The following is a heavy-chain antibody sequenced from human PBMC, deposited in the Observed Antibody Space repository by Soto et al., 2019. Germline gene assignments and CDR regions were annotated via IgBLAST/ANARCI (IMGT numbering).Heavy chain of an antibody. J-gene: IGHJ3*02. V-gene: IGHV3-33*01. CDR2: IWYDGSNK. CDR1: GFTFSSYG. Sequence: QVQLVESGGGVVQPGRSLRLSCAASGFTFSSYGMHWVRQAPGKGLEWVAVIWYDGSNKYYADSVKGRFTISRDNSKNTLYLQMNSLRAEDTAVYYCATTVTTFHHAFDIWGQGTMVTVSS. D-gene: IGHD4-17*01. CDR3: ATTVTTFHHAFDI.